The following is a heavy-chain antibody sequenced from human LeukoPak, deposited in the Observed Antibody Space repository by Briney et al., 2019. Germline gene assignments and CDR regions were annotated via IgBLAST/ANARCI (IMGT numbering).Heavy chain of an antibody. J-gene: IGHJ6*04. V-gene: IGHV3-23*01. CDR2: MSGSGGST. CDR1: GFTFSSYA. D-gene: IGHD3-10*01. CDR3: ARDMGETYGMDV. Sequence: PGGSLRLSCAASGFTFSSYAMSWVRQAPGKGLEWVSAMSGSGGSTYYADSVKGRFTISRDNSKNTLYLQMNSLRAEDTAVYYCARDMGETYGMDVWGKGTTVTVSS.